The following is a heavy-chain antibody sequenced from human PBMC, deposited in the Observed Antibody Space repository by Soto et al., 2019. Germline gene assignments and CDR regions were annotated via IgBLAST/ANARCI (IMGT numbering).Heavy chain of an antibody. D-gene: IGHD6-13*01. V-gene: IGHV4-34*01. CDR3: ARVQADGRDY. CDR2: IYHSGST. CDR1: GGSFRGYY. Sequence: SGTLSLTWAVYGGSFRGYYGGWVRQPPGKGLEWIGEIYHSGSTNQNPSLKSRVTISVDKSKNQFSLKLSSVTAAHTAVYYCARVQADGRDYWGQGTLVTVSS. J-gene: IGHJ4*02.